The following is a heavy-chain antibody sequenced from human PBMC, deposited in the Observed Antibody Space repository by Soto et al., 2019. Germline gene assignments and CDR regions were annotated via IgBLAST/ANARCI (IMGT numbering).Heavy chain of an antibody. Sequence: SETLSLTCAVYGGSFSRYYWSWIRQPPGKGLEWIGEINHSGSTNYNPSLKSRVTISIDTSKNRFSLKLSSVTAADTAVYYCARVRESSSTFYYYYGMDVWGQGTTVTVSS. D-gene: IGHD6-6*01. V-gene: IGHV4-34*01. CDR1: GGSFSRYY. CDR2: INHSGST. CDR3: ARVRESSSTFYYYYGMDV. J-gene: IGHJ6*02.